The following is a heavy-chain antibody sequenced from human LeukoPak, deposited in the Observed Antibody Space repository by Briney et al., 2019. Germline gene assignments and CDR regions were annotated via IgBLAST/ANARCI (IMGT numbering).Heavy chain of an antibody. CDR1: GFTFSNYW. D-gene: IGHD1-14*01. CDR2: INPSGSST. Sequence: GGSLRLSCAASGFTFSNYWMHWVRQVPGKGLVWVSRINPSGSSTTYGDSVKGRFTISRDNAKNTLYLQMDSLRAEDTGIYYCARSNQADDYWGQGTLVTVSS. CDR3: ARSNQADDY. J-gene: IGHJ4*02. V-gene: IGHV3-74*01.